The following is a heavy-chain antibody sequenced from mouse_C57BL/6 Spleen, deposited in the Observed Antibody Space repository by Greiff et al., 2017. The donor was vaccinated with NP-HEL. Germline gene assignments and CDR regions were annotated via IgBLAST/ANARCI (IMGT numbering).Heavy chain of an antibody. D-gene: IGHD1-1*01. J-gene: IGHJ1*03. CDR1: GYTFTSYW. CDR3: AMDYYYGSSLWYFDV. CDR2: IHPSDSDT. V-gene: IGHV1-74*01. Sequence: QVQLQQPGAELVKPGASVKVSCKASGYTFTSYWMHWVKQRPGQGLEWIGRIHPSDSDTNYNQKFKGKATLTVDKSSSTAYMQLSSLTSEDSAVYYCAMDYYYGSSLWYFDVWGTGTTVTVSS.